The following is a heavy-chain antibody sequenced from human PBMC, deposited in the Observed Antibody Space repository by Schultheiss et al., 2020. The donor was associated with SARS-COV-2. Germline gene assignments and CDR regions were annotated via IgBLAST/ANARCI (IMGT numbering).Heavy chain of an antibody. Sequence: GGSLRLSCAASGFTFSNAWMSWVRQAPGKGLEWVGRIKSKTDGGTTDYAAPVKGRFTISRDDSKNTLYLQMNSLKTEDTAVYYCTTDTDYGSPTFHFWGQGTLVTVSS. D-gene: IGHD3-10*01. CDR1: GFTFSNAW. CDR3: TTDTDYGSPTFHF. V-gene: IGHV3-15*01. CDR2: IKSKTDGGTT. J-gene: IGHJ4*02.